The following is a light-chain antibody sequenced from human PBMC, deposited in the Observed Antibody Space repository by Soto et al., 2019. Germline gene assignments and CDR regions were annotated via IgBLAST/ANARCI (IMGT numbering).Light chain of an antibody. J-gene: IGKJ1*01. CDR1: QSVLYSSNNKNY. CDR2: WAS. Sequence: DIAMTQSPDSLAVSLVEMATINCKSSQSVLYSSNNKNYLAWYQQKPGQPPKALIYWASTRESGVPDRFSGSGSGTDFTLTISSLQAEDVAVYYCQQYYTTPWTFGQGTKV. CDR3: QQYYTTPWT. V-gene: IGKV4-1*01.